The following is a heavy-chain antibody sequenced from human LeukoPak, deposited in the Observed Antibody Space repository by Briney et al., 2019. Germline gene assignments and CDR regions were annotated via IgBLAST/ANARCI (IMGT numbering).Heavy chain of an antibody. CDR1: GFTFSSYA. Sequence: GGSLRLSCAASGFTFSSYAMSWVRQAPGKGLEWVSSISSSSSYIYYADSVKGRFTISRDNAKNSLYLQMNSLRAEDTAVYYCAKDASYGDYTNFDYWGQGTLVTVSS. CDR3: AKDASYGDYTNFDY. D-gene: IGHD4-17*01. V-gene: IGHV3-21*01. J-gene: IGHJ4*02. CDR2: ISSSSSYI.